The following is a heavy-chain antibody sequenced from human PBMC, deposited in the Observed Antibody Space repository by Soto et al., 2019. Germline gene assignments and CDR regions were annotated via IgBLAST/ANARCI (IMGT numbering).Heavy chain of an antibody. CDR3: VSWDIVDWYCEL. V-gene: IGHV3-7*03. J-gene: IGHJ2*01. CDR2: IKQDGSEK. D-gene: IGHD2-15*01. CDR1: GFTFSSYW. Sequence: EVQLVESGGGLVQPGGSLRLSCAASGFTFSSYWMSWVRQAPGKGLEWVANIKQDGSEKYYVDSVKGRFTISRDNAKNFRYLQMNSLRAEDTAVYYCVSWDIVDWYCELWGRGSQVTVSS.